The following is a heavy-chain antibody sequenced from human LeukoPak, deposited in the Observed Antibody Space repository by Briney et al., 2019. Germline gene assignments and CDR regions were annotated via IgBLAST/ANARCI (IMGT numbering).Heavy chain of an antibody. D-gene: IGHD3-22*01. CDR1: GFTFSSYS. J-gene: IGHJ4*02. Sequence: GSLRLSCAASGFTFSSYSMNWVRQAPGKGLEWVSSISSSSSYIYYADSVKGRFTISRDNAKNSLYLQMNSLRAEDTAVYYCARHYDSSAYWYYFDYWGQGTLVTVSS. V-gene: IGHV3-21*01. CDR3: ARHYDSSAYWYYFDY. CDR2: ISSSSSYI.